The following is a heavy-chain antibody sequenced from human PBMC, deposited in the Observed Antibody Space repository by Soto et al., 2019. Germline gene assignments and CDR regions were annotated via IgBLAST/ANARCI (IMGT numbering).Heavy chain of an antibody. V-gene: IGHV5-51*01. CDR3: ARRHNWNYGSVWFDP. CDR1: GYSFTSYW. J-gene: IGHJ5*02. Sequence: GESLKISCKGSGYSFTSYWIGWVRQMPGKGLEWMGIIYPGDSDTRYSPSFQGQVTISADKSISTAYLQWSSLKASDTAMYYCARRHNWNYGSVWFDPWGQGTLVTVSS. D-gene: IGHD1-7*01. CDR2: IYPGDSDT.